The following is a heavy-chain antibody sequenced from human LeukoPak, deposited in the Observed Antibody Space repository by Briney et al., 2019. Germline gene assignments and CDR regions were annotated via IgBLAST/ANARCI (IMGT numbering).Heavy chain of an antibody. J-gene: IGHJ4*02. CDR1: GLIVSSSY. CDR2: IYSGGST. CDR3: ARASKGALGGGWYYFDY. Sequence: GGSLRLSCAASGLIVSSSYMSWVRQAPGKGLEWVSVIYSGGSTYYADSVKGRFTISRDNSKNTLFLQMNSLRAEDTAVYYCARASKGALGGGWYYFDYWGQGTLVTVSS. V-gene: IGHV3-53*01. D-gene: IGHD6-19*01.